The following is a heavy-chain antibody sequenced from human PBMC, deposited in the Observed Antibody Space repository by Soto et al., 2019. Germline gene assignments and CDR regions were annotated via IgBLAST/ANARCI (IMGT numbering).Heavy chain of an antibody. D-gene: IGHD3-16*02. CDR3: ARGHYDYVWGSYRPNYYGMDV. CDR2: ISYDGGNK. Sequence: QVQLVESGGGVVQPGRSLRLSCAASGFTFSSYAMHWVRQAPGKGLEWVAAISYDGGNKYYADSVKGRFTISRDNSKNTLYLQMNSLRAEDAAVYYCARGHYDYVWGSYRPNYYGMDVWGQGTTVTVSS. J-gene: IGHJ6*02. V-gene: IGHV3-30-3*01. CDR1: GFTFSSYA.